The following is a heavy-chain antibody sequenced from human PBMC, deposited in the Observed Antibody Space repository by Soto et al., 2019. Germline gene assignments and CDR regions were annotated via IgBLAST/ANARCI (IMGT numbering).Heavy chain of an antibody. Sequence: GASVKVSCKASGYTFTSYGISWVRQAPGQGLEWMGWISAYNGNTNYAQKLQGRVTTTTDTSTSTAYMELRSLRSDDTAVYYCARGYSSGWTRSYYYGMDVWGQGNTVTVS. J-gene: IGHJ6*02. CDR3: ARGYSSGWTRSYYYGMDV. CDR2: ISAYNGNT. CDR1: GYTFTSYG. V-gene: IGHV1-18*01. D-gene: IGHD6-19*01.